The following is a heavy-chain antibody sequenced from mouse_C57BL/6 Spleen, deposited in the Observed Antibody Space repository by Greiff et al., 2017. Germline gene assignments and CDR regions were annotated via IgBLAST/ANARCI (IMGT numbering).Heavy chain of an antibody. CDR3: PSTTVDSYAMDY. CDR1: GYSFTDYN. D-gene: IGHD1-1*01. CDR2: SNPNYGTT. V-gene: IGHV1-39*01. J-gene: IGHJ4*01. Sequence: VQLQQSGPELLKPGASVKISCKASGYSFTDYNMYWVKQSNGKSLEWIGVSNPNYGTTSYNQKFKGKATLTVDQSSSTAYMQLNSLTSEDSAVYYCPSTTVDSYAMDYWGQGTSVTVSS.